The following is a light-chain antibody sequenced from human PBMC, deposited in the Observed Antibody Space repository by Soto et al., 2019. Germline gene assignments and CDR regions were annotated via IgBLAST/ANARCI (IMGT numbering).Light chain of an antibody. CDR3: QQRNNWPEYT. CDR1: QSVNTY. V-gene: IGKV3-11*01. Sequence: IVLTQSPATLSLSPGERATLSCRASQSVNTYLAWYQQKPGQAPRLLIYDASSRATGIPVRFSGSGSGTDVTLTISSLEPEDFAVYYCQQRNNWPEYTFGQGTMLEI. CDR2: DAS. J-gene: IGKJ2*01.